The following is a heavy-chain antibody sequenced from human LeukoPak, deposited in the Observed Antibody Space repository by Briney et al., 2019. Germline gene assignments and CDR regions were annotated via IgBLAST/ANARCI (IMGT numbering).Heavy chain of an antibody. D-gene: IGHD2-15*01. CDR1: GGSISSGGYS. CDR2: IYHSGST. J-gene: IGHJ6*02. V-gene: IGHV4-30-2*01. Sequence: SETLSLTCAVSGGSISSGGYSWSWIRQPPGKGLEWIGYIYHSGSTYYNPSLKSRVTISVDRSKNQFSLKLSSVTAADTAVYYCAGGGYDPHYYYYGMDVWGQGTTVTVSS. CDR3: AGGGYDPHYYYYGMDV.